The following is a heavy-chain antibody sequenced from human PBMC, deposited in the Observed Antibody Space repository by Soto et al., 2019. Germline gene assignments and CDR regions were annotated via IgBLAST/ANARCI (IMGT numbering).Heavy chain of an antibody. CDR2: IKSKTDGGTT. J-gene: IGHJ3*02. CDR3: TTPWGQPNYYDSSGYYLRHAFDI. Sequence: GGSLRLSCAASGFTFSNAWMNWVRQAPGKGLEWVGRIKSKTDGGTTDYAAPVKGRFTISRDDSKNTLYLQMNSLKTEDTAVYYCTTPWGQPNYYDSSGYYLRHAFDIWGQGTMVTVSS. D-gene: IGHD3-22*01. V-gene: IGHV3-15*07. CDR1: GFTFSNAW.